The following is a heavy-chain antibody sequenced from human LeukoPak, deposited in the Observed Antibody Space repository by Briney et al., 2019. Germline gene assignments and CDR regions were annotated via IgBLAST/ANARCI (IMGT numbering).Heavy chain of an antibody. CDR3: VPDIVVVVAARISDY. V-gene: IGHV3-7*01. Sequence: SGGSLRLSCAASGFTFSSYWMSWVRQAPGKGLEWVANIKQDGSVKYYVDSVKGRFTISRDNAKNSLYLQMNSLRAEDTAVYYCVPDIVVVVAARISDYWGQGTLVTVSS. D-gene: IGHD2-15*01. CDR2: IKQDGSVK. CDR1: GFTFSSYW. J-gene: IGHJ4*02.